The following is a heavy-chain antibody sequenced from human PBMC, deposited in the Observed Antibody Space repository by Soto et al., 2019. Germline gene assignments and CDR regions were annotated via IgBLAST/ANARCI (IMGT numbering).Heavy chain of an antibody. CDR1: GYTFSTYG. V-gene: IGHV1-18*01. CDR3: ARVKVAADILAAFDL. J-gene: IGHJ3*01. CDR2: INPLKGDT. D-gene: IGHD2-2*02. Sequence: QAQLVQSGGEMRKPGASVKVSCKASGYTFSTYGITWVRQAPGQGLEWMGWINPLKGDTNSAARFQDRLTMTTDTSTRTAYMELRTPTSDDTAVYYGARVKVAADILAAFDLGCQGTVVTVSS.